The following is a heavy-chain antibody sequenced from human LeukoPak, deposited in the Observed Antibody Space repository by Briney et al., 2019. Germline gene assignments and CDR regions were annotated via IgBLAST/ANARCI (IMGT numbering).Heavy chain of an antibody. J-gene: IGHJ5*02. CDR3: ARWGTYASTSNWFDP. CDR2: IYNSGST. V-gene: IGHV4-39*07. D-gene: IGHD2-2*01. Sequence: SETLSLTCNVSGDSISRSRHFWAWIRQSPGRGLEWIGYIYNSGSTYYNPSLKSRVTISVDTSKNQFSLRLSSVTAADSAVYYCARWGTYASTSNWFDPWGQGTRVTVSS. CDR1: GDSISRSRHF.